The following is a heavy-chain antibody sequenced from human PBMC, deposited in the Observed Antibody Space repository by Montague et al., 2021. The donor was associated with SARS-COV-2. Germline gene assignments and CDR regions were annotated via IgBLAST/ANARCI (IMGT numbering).Heavy chain of an antibody. D-gene: IGHD3-10*01. CDR1: GFSLSTSGMC. J-gene: IGHJ6*02. Sequence: VKPTQTLTLTCTFSGFSLSTSGMCVSWIRQPPGKALEWLARIDWDDDKYYSTSLKTRFTISKDTSKNQVVLTMTNMDPVDTATYYCARAAGTDYTGYYYYAMDVWGQGTTVTVSS. V-gene: IGHV2-70*11. CDR3: ARAAGTDYTGYYYYAMDV. CDR2: IDWDDDK.